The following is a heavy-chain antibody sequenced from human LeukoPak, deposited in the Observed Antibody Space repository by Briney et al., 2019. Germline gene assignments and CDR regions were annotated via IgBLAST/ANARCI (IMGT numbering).Heavy chain of an antibody. D-gene: IGHD2-21*02. CDR2: IGTDGDT. V-gene: IGHV3-47*02. Sequence: GGSLRLSCAASGFAFSSYVLHWVRRAPGKGPEWVSAIGTDGDTYYADSVKGRFTISRDNAENTLYLQMNSLRAEDTAVYYCARTLLSYCGGDCYSHSSDVWGQGTLVAVSS. CDR3: ARTLLSYCGGDCYSHSSDV. CDR1: GFAFSSYV. J-gene: IGHJ3*01.